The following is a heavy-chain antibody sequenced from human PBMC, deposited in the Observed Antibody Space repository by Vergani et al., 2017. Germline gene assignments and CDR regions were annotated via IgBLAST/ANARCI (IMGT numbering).Heavy chain of an antibody. D-gene: IGHD4-23*01. J-gene: IGHJ6*02. CDR1: GGSFSGYY. CDR3: ARDVKRLLRWEPYYCYGIDV. CDR2: INHSGST. V-gene: IGHV4-34*01. Sequence: QVQLQQWGAGLLKPSETLSLTCAVYGGSFSGYYWSWIRQPPGKGLEWIGEINHSGSTNYNPSLKSRVTISVDTSKNQFSLKLSSVTAADTAVYYWARDVKRLLRWEPYYCYGIDVWGQGTTVTVSS.